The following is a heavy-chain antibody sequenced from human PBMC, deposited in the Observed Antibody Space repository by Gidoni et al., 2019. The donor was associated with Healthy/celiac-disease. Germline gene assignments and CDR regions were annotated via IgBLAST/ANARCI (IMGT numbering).Heavy chain of an antibody. D-gene: IGHD6-6*01. CDR3: ARVKGARPGVYFDY. CDR2: TYYRSKWYN. CDR1: GDSVSSTRAA. Sequence: QVQLQQSGPGLVKPSQTLSLPCAISGDSVSSTRAAWNWIRQSPSIGLEWLGRTYYRSKWYNDYAVSVKSRIPINPDTSKNQFSLQLNSVTPEDTAVYYCARVKGARPGVYFDYWGQGTLVTVSS. J-gene: IGHJ4*02. V-gene: IGHV6-1*01.